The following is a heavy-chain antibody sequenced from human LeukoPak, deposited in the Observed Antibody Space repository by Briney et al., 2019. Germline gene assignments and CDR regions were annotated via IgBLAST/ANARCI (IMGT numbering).Heavy chain of an antibody. V-gene: IGHV4-34*01. CDR2: INHSGRT. D-gene: IGHD1-14*01. CDR1: GGSFSGYY. CDR3: ARGPRRMMY. Sequence: PSETLSLTCAVYGGSFSGYYWSWIRQPPGKGLEWIGEINHSGRTNYNPSLKSRVTISVDTSKNQFSLTLSSVTAADTAVYYCARGPRRMMYWGQGTLVTVSS. J-gene: IGHJ4*02.